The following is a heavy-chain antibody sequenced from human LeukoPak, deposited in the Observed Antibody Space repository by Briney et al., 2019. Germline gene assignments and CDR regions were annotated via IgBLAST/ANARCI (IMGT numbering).Heavy chain of an antibody. CDR3: ARESSVVGNFDY. Sequence: PGRSLRLSCADSGFLFSDFIDHTMVWVRQAPGKGLEWISYISSSSTSISYADSLRGRFSISRDNAQRSLYLHMNSLRDEDTAVYYCARESSVVGNFDYWGQGTLVIVSS. D-gene: IGHD2-21*01. V-gene: IGHV3-21*01. CDR1: GFLFSDFIDHT. CDR2: ISSSSTSI. J-gene: IGHJ4*02.